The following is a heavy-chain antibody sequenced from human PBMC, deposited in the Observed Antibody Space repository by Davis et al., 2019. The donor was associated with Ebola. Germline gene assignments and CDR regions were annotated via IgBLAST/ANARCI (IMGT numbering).Heavy chain of an antibody. Sequence: GESLKISCAASGFTFSKYWMHWVRQTPGKGLMWVSRINSDGSSSTREYADSVKGRFTISRDNAKNTLYLQMNSLKAEDTAVYYVARDRPVLWFDPWGQGTLVTVSS. CDR1: GFTFSKYW. V-gene: IGHV3-74*03. CDR3: ARDRPVLWFDP. J-gene: IGHJ5*02. D-gene: IGHD3-10*01. CDR2: INSDGSSS.